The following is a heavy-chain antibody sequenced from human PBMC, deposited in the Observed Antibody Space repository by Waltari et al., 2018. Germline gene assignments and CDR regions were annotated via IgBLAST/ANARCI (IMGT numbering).Heavy chain of an antibody. J-gene: IGHJ5*02. CDR1: GFTFSSYW. Sequence: EVQLVESGGGLVQPGGSLRLSCAASGFTFSSYWMSWVRQAPGKGLEWVANIKQDGREKYLVDSVKGRFTISRDNAKNSLYLQMNSLRAEDTAVYYCAGLLAKIAPGWFDPWGQGTLVTVSS. CDR3: AGLLAKIAPGWFDP. D-gene: IGHD2-15*01. V-gene: IGHV3-7*01. CDR2: IKQDGREK.